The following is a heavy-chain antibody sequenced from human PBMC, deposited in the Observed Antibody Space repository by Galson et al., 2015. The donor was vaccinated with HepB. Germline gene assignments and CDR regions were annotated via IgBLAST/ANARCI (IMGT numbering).Heavy chain of an antibody. CDR3: ARDLDTSVLDVFHI. CDR1: GFTFSDYY. J-gene: IGHJ3*02. D-gene: IGHD5-18*01. CDR2: ISGSGNSI. V-gene: IGHV3-11*01. Sequence: SLRLSCAASGFTFSDYYMSWIRQAPGKGLEWVSNISGSGNSIHYAGSVKGRFTISRDNAKNSLYLQMNSLRADDAAVYYCARDLDTSVLDVFHIWGQGTMVIVSS.